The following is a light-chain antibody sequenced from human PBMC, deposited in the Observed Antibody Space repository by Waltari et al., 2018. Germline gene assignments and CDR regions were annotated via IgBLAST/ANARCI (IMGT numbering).Light chain of an antibody. V-gene: IGKV3-20*01. Sequence: CRASQSVGKSLAWYQQRPGQAPRLLIYDASTRATGTPGRFRGSGFGTDFSLAISSLEPEDFAVYFCQHYVNLPVTFGQGTKVEI. J-gene: IGKJ1*01. CDR1: QSVGKS. CDR2: DAS. CDR3: QHYVNLPVT.